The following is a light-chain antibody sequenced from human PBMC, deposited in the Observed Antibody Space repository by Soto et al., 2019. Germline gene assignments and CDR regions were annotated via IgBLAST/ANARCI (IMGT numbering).Light chain of an antibody. CDR3: QYYDSSPGFT. Sequence: VLTQSRVTLSLSPGERASRSCSAIQNVTSTYLAWYQQRPGQPPRLLIYAAFSRATGVPDRFSASGSGTEFTLTITRLEPEDFAVYYCQYYDSSPGFTFGPGTKVDI. CDR1: QNVTSTY. J-gene: IGKJ3*01. CDR2: AAF. V-gene: IGKV3-20*01.